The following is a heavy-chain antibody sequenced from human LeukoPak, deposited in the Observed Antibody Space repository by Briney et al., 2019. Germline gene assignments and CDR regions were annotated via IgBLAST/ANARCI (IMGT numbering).Heavy chain of an antibody. D-gene: IGHD2-15*01. J-gene: IGHJ4*02. Sequence: GVPLQISCKGSGCIFTSYWIGWVRQLPGKGLEWMGLICPGDSDTRYSPYFQGQVTISADKSISTAYLQWSSLKASDTAMYYCARSGGTVAADLDYWGQGTLVTVSS. CDR3: ARSGGTVAADLDY. V-gene: IGHV5-51*01. CDR1: GCIFTSYW. CDR2: ICPGDSDT.